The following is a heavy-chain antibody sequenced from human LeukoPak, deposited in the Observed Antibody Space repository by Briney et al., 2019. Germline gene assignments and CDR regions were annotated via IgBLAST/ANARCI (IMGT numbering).Heavy chain of an antibody. V-gene: IGHV1-18*01. Sequence: ASVKVSCKASGYTFTSYGISWVRQAPGQGLEWMGWISAYNGNTNYAQKLQGRVTMTRDTSINTAYMELSSLRSDDTAIYYCVRFTVELGKNYWGQGTLVTVSS. CDR3: VRFTVELGKNY. CDR1: GYTFTSYG. CDR2: ISAYNGNT. J-gene: IGHJ4*02. D-gene: IGHD7-27*01.